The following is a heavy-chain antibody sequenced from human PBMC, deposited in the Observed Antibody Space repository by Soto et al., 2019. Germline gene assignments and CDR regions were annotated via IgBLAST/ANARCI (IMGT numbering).Heavy chain of an antibody. D-gene: IGHD4-17*01. J-gene: IGHJ4*02. V-gene: IGHV3-23*01. CDR1: GFTFSSYA. CDR3: AKDLKYRDYGDYLPIDY. Sequence: SGGSLRLSCAASGFTFSSYAMSWVRQAPGKGLEWVSAISGSGGSTYYADSVKGRFTISRDNSKNTLYLQMNSLRAEDTAVYYCAKDLKYRDYGDYLPIDYWGQGTLVTVSS. CDR2: ISGSGGST.